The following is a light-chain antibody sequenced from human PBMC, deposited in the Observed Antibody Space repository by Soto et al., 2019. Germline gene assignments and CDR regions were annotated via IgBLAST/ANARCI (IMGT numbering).Light chain of an antibody. J-gene: IGLJ3*02. CDR2: QVT. Sequence: QSVLTQPASVSGSPGQSITISCTGTSSDVGAYNYVAWYQQYPGKAPKLIISQVTNRPSGVSNRFSGSKSGNTASLTISGLRAEDEADYYCSSYTSSITWVFGGGTKVTVL. CDR3: SSYTSSITWV. V-gene: IGLV2-14*01. CDR1: SSDVGAYNY.